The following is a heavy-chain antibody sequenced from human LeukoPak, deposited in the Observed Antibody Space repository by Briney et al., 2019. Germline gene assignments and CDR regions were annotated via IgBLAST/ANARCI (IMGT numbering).Heavy chain of an antibody. J-gene: IGHJ3*02. V-gene: IGHV4-31*03. CDR2: IYYSGST. CDR1: GGSISSGGYY. CDR3: AREVPTVRHDAFDI. Sequence: PSETLSLTCTVSGGSISSGGYYWSWIRQHPGKGLEWIGYIYYSGSTYYNPSLKSRVTISVDTSKNQFSLKLSPVTAADTAVYYCAREVPTVRHDAFDIWGQGTMVTVSS. D-gene: IGHD4-17*01.